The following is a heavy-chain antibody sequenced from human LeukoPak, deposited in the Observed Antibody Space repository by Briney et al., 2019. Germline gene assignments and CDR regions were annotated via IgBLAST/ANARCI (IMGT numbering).Heavy chain of an antibody. CDR1: GFTFSSYA. CDR2: ISGSGGST. CDR3: AALDNGRDY. J-gene: IGHJ4*02. V-gene: IGHV3-23*01. Sequence: GGSLRLSCAASGFTFSSYAMSWVRRAPGKGLEWVSAISGSGGSTYYADSVKGRFTISRDNAKNTLYLQMNSLRAEDTAVYYCAALDNGRDYWGQGTLVTVSS. D-gene: IGHD1-14*01.